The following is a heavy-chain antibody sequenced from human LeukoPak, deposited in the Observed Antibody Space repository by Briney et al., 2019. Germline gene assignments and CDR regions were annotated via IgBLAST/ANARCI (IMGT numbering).Heavy chain of an antibody. Sequence: SETLSLTCAVYGGSFSGYYWSWIRQPPGKGLEWIGEINHSGSTNYNPSLKSRVTISVDTSKNQFSLKLSSVTAADTAVYYCARGLRLLSMDVWGKGTTVTVSS. D-gene: IGHD2-15*01. CDR3: ARGLRLLSMDV. J-gene: IGHJ6*04. CDR1: GGSFSGYY. V-gene: IGHV4-34*01. CDR2: INHSGST.